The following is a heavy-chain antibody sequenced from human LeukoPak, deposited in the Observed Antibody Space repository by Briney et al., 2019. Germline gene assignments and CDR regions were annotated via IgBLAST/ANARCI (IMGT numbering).Heavy chain of an antibody. CDR1: GFTFSSYA. J-gene: IGHJ4*02. CDR2: ISSNGGST. CDR3: ARGGSRITIFSLGY. D-gene: IGHD3-9*01. Sequence: GGSLRLSCAASGFTFSSYAMHWVRQAPGKGLEYVSAISSNGGSTYYADSVKGRFTISRDNSKNTLYLQMGRLRDECMAVYYWARGGSRITIFSLGYWGQGTLVTVSS. V-gene: IGHV3-64*02.